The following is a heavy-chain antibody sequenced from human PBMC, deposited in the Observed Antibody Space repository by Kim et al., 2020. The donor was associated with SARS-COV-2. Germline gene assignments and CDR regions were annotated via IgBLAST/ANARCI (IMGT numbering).Heavy chain of an antibody. CDR2: IKSKTDGGTT. CDR3: TPGSGYYEPFDY. CDR1: GFTFSNAW. J-gene: IGHJ4*02. Sequence: GGSLRLSCAASGFTFSNAWMSLVRQAPGKGLEWVGRIKSKTDGGTTDYAAPVKGRFTISRDDSKNTLYLQMNSLKTEDTAVYYCTPGSGYYEPFDYWGQGTLVTVSS. V-gene: IGHV3-15*01. D-gene: IGHD1-26*01.